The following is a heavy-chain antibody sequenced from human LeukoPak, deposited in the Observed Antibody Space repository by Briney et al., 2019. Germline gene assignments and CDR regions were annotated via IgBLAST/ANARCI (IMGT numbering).Heavy chain of an antibody. CDR3: AKCGNYDFWSGYTVDY. CDR1: GFSFSSFV. V-gene: IGHV3-23*01. D-gene: IGHD3-3*01. CDR2: IGGSGGDT. Sequence: GGSLRLSCAGSGFSFSSFVMSWVRQAPGKGLEWVSAIGGSGGDTYYADSVKGRFTISRDNSKNTLYLQMNSLRAEDTAVYYCAKCGNYDFWSGYTVDYWGQGTLVTVSS. J-gene: IGHJ4*02.